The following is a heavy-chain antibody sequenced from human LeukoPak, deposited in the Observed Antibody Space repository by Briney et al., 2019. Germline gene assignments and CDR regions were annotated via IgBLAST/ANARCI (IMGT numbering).Heavy chain of an antibody. J-gene: IGHJ4*02. D-gene: IGHD3-3*01. CDR2: FDPEDGET. V-gene: IGHV1-24*01. Sequence: GASVKVSCKVSGYTLTELSMHWVRQAPGKGLEWMGGFDPEDGETIYAQKCQGRVTMTEDTSTDTAYMELSSLRSEDTAVYYCATKALADFWSGYSLGYWGQGTLVTVSS. CDR1: GYTLTELS. CDR3: ATKALADFWSGYSLGY.